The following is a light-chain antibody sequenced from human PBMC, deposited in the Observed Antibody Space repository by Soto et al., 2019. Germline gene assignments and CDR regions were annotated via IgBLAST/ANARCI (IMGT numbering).Light chain of an antibody. CDR3: QQYSSLPHT. CDR1: QRVTNNY. CDR2: GVS. Sequence: SVLTQSPGTLSLSPGERATLSCRATQRVTNNYFAWYQQKPGQSPRLLIYGVSSRATDIPDRFSGSGSGTDFTLTISRLEPEDFVVYYCQQYSSLPHTFGQGTKLEVK. V-gene: IGKV3-20*01. J-gene: IGKJ2*01.